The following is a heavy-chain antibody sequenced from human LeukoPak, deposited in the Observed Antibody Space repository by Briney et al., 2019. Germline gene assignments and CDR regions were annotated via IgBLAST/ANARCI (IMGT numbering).Heavy chain of an antibody. D-gene: IGHD3-10*01. Sequence: GESLKISCKTSGYSFNNHWIGWVRQKPGKGLEWGGIVYPADSTAKYSPSFQGQVTISVDKSISTAYPQWSRLEASDTAVYYCATAPGAEVGDAFDIWGQGTMVTVSS. CDR3: ATAPGAEVGDAFDI. J-gene: IGHJ3*02. CDR2: VYPADSTA. V-gene: IGHV5-51*01. CDR1: GYSFNNHW.